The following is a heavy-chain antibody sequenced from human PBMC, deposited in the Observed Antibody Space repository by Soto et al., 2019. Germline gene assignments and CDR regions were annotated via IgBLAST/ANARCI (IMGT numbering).Heavy chain of an antibody. J-gene: IGHJ6*03. V-gene: IGHV3-33*08. D-gene: IGHD2-15*01. CDR3: ARDGFGRRYCSGGSCYSGVYYYYMDV. Sequence: GGSLRLSCVASGFTFSSYSMNWVRQAPGKGLEWVAVIWYDGSNKYYADSVKGRFTISRDNSKNTLYLQMNSLRAEDTAVYYCARDGFGRRYCSGGSCYSGVYYYYMDVWGKGTTVTVSS. CDR1: GFTFSSYS. CDR2: IWYDGSNK.